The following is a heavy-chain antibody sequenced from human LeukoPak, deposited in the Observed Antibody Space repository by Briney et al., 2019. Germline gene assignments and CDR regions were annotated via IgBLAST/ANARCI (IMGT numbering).Heavy chain of an antibody. Sequence: SETLSLTCTVSGGSISSYYWSWIRQPPGKGLEWIGYIYYSGSTNYNPSLKSRVTISVDTSKNQFSLKLSSVTAADTAVYYCARAYCSGGSCYHNLDYWGQGTLVTVSS. CDR3: ARAYCSGGSCYHNLDY. D-gene: IGHD2-15*01. CDR1: GGSISSYY. CDR2: IYYSGST. J-gene: IGHJ4*02. V-gene: IGHV4-59*01.